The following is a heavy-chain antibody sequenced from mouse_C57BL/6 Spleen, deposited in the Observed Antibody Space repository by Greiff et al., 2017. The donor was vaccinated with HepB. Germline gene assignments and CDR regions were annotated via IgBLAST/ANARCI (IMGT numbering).Heavy chain of an antibody. CDR3: AIRIFVTTIVEGY. J-gene: IGHJ2*01. D-gene: IGHD1-1*01. Sequence: QVQLKQPGAELVKPGASVKVSCKASGYTFTSYWMHWVKQRPGQGVEWIGRIHPSDSDTNYNQKFKGKATLTVDKSSSTAYMQLSSLTSEDSAVYYCAIRIFVTTIVEGYWGQGTTLTVAS. CDR2: IHPSDSDT. CDR1: GYTFTSYW. V-gene: IGHV1-74*01.